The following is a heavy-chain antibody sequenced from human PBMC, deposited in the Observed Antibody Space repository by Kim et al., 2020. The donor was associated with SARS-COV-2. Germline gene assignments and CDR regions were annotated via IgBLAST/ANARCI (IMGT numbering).Heavy chain of an antibody. V-gene: IGHV4-4*02. CDR2: IYHSGST. CDR1: GGSISSSNW. D-gene: IGHD1-7*01. J-gene: IGHJ2*01. CDR3: ATCNWNYPCSWYFDL. Sequence: SETLSLTCAVSGGSISSSNWWSWVRQPPGKGLEWIGEIYHSGSTNYNPSLKSRVTISVDKSKNQFSLKLSSVTAADTAVYYCATCNWNYPCSWYFDLWGRGTLVTVSS.